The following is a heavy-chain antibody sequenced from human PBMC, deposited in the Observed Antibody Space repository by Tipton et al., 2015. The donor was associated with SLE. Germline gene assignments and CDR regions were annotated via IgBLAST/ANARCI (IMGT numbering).Heavy chain of an antibody. V-gene: IGHV4-31*03. D-gene: IGHD1-26*01. CDR1: GGPISSGGYY. J-gene: IGHJ6*02. Sequence: TLSLTCTVSGGPISSGGYYWSWIRPHPGKGLEWIRYIYYSGSTYYNPSLKSRVTISVDTSKNQFSLKLSSVTAADTAVYYCARVGGESYGEGYYGMDVWGQGTTVTVSS. CDR2: IYYSGST. CDR3: ARVGGESYGEGYYGMDV.